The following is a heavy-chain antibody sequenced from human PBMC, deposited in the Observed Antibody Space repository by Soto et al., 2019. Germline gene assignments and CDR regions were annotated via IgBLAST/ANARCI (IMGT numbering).Heavy chain of an antibody. D-gene: IGHD3-9*01. CDR2: ISAYNGNT. CDR3: ARDSLSRMASYYDILTGYASNNWFDP. V-gene: IGHV1-18*01. J-gene: IGHJ5*02. CDR1: GYTFTSYG. Sequence: QVQLVQSGAEVKKPGASVKVSCKASGYTFTSYGISWVRQAPGQGLEWMGWISAYNGNTNYAQKLQGRVTMTTDTSTSTAYMELRSLRSDDTAVYYCARDSLSRMASYYDILTGYASNNWFDPWGQGTLVTVSS.